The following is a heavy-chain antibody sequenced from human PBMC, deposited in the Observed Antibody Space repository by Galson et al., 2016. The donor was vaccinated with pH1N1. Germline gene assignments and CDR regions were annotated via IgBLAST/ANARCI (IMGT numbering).Heavy chain of an antibody. CDR3: AREVGGRSSY. CDR2: IKEDGSEK. D-gene: IGHD6-19*01. Sequence: SLRLSCAASGFDFNNYWMNWVRQAPGKGLEWVASIKEDGSEKLYGDSVKGRFTISRDNAKNSLYLQTNSLRVEDTSVYFCAREVGGRSSYWGQGALVTVSS. V-gene: IGHV3-7*01. J-gene: IGHJ4*02. CDR1: GFDFNNYW.